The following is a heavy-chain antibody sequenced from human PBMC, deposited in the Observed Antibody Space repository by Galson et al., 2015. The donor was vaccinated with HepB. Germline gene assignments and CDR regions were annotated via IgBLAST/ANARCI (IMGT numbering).Heavy chain of an antibody. CDR1: GFTFSSYG. Sequence: SLRLSCAASGFTFSSYGMHWVRQAPGKGLEWVAVIWYDGSKKYYADSVKGRFTISRDNSKNTLYLQMNSLRAEDTAVYYCARDRNNILTGYYLHDAFDIWGQGTMVTVSS. J-gene: IGHJ3*02. D-gene: IGHD3-9*01. CDR2: IWYDGSKK. V-gene: IGHV3-33*01. CDR3: ARDRNNILTGYYLHDAFDI.